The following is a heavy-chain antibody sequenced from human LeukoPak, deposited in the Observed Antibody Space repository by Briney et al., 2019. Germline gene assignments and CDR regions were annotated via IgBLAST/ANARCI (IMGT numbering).Heavy chain of an antibody. Sequence: PGGSLRLSCAASGFTFSSYAMHWVRQAPGKGLEWVAVISYDGSNKYYADSVKGRFTISRDNSKNTLYLQMNSLRAEDTAVYYCAADNWGWGDYYFDYWGQGTLVTVSS. CDR1: GFTFSSYA. D-gene: IGHD7-27*01. J-gene: IGHJ4*02. CDR2: ISYDGSNK. V-gene: IGHV3-30-3*01. CDR3: AADNWGWGDYYFDY.